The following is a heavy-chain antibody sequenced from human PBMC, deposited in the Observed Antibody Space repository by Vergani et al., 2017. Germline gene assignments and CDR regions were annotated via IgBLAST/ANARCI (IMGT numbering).Heavy chain of an antibody. CDR2: IYYSGST. CDR3: AQGRGFGELSLDY. J-gene: IGHJ4*02. Sequence: QVQLPESGPGLVKTSETLSHTCTDSGSSISSYYWRWIRQPPGKGLEWIAYIYYSGSTNYNPSLKSRVNISVDTSKNQFSLKLSSVTSSDTAVYYCAQGRGFGELSLDYGDQGTLVTVSS. D-gene: IGHD3-10*01. CDR1: GSSISSYY. V-gene: IGHV4-59*01.